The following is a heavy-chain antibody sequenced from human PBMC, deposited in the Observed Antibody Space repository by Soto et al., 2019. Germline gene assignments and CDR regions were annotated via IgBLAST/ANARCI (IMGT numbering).Heavy chain of an antibody. V-gene: IGHV4-39*01. J-gene: IGHJ6*02. D-gene: IGHD1-26*01. CDR2: IYYSGST. CDR1: GGSISSSDYF. CDR3: ARLRGSYPYYYCGMDV. Sequence: PSETLSLTCTVSGGSISSSDYFWGWIRQPPGKGLEWIGTIYYSGSTYYNPSLKSRVTISVDTSKNQFSLNLSSVTAADTAVYYCARLRGSYPYYYCGMDVWGQGTTVTVSS.